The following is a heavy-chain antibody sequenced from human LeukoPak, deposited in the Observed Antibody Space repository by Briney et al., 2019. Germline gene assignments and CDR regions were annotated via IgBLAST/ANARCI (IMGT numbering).Heavy chain of an antibody. CDR1: GGTISSGGYY. CDR2: IYHSGST. J-gene: IGHJ5*02. Sequence: SETLSLTCTVSGGTISSGGYYWSWIRQPPGKGLEWIGYIYHSGSTYYNPSLKSRVTISVDTSKNQFSLKLSSVTAADTAVYYCARHLGGRYDYYGSGSPWFDPWGQGTLVTVSS. V-gene: IGHV4-30-2*01. CDR3: ARHLGGRYDYYGSGSPWFDP. D-gene: IGHD3-10*01.